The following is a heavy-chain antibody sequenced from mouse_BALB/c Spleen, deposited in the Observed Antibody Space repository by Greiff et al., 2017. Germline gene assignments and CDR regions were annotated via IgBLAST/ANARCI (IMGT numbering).Heavy chain of an antibody. Sequence: VQLQQSGAELAKPGASVKMSCKASGYTFTSYWMHWVKQRPGQGLEWIGYINPSTGYTEYNQKFKDKATLTADKSSSTAYMQLSSLTSEDSAVYYCARLRIYYGNPDAMDYWGQGTSVTVSS. J-gene: IGHJ4*01. V-gene: IGHV1-7*01. D-gene: IGHD2-1*01. CDR1: GYTFTSYW. CDR2: INPSTGYT. CDR3: ARLRIYYGNPDAMDY.